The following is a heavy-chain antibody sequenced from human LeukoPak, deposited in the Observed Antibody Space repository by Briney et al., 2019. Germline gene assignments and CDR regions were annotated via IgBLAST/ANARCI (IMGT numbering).Heavy chain of an antibody. D-gene: IGHD3-3*01. V-gene: IGHV1-46*01. Sequence: ASVKVSCKASGYTFTSYYMHWVRQAPGQGLEWMGMINPSGGSTSYAQKFQGRVTMTRDTSTSTVYMELSSLRSEDTAVCYCARAPQHYDFWSGYGDYWGQGTLVTVSS. CDR3: ARAPQHYDFWSGYGDY. CDR2: INPSGGST. J-gene: IGHJ4*02. CDR1: GYTFTSYY.